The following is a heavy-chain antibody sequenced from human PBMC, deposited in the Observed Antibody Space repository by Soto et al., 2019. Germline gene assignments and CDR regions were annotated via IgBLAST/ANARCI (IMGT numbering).Heavy chain of an antibody. CDR3: ARDNYGRFDY. CDR2: LTSSDDIT. CDR1: GFSFSTYA. J-gene: IGHJ4*02. D-gene: IGHD4-17*01. V-gene: IGHV3-23*01. Sequence: SGGSLRLSCAASGFSFSTYAMTWVRQAPGMGLEWLSTLTSSDDITFYADSVKGRFTISRDNAKNTLYLQMSSLRAEDTAVYYCARDNYGRFDYWGQGTLVTVSS.